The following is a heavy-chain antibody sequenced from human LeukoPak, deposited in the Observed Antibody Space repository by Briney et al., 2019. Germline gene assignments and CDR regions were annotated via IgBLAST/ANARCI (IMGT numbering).Heavy chain of an antibody. CDR3: AKSRDDGTGYYYDY. CDR2: ISSSSSYI. D-gene: IGHD3-9*01. V-gene: IGHV3-21*04. CDR1: GFTFSSYS. J-gene: IGHJ4*02. Sequence: PGRSLRLSCAASGFTFSSYSMNWVRQAPGKGLEWVSSISSSSSYIYYADSVKGRFTISRDNAKKSLSLQMNSLGTEDTAFYYCAKSRDDGTGYYYDYWGQGVLVTVAS.